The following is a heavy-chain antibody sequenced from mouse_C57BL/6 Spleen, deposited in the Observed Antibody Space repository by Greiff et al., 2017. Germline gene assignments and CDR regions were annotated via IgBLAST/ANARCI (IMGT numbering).Heavy chain of an antibody. D-gene: IGHD1-1*01. CDR1: GYSFTSYY. CDR2: IYPGSGNT. CDR3: AREGGFITIDY. Sequence: QVQLQQSGPELVKPGASVQISCKASGYSFTSYYIHWVKQRPGQGLEWIGWIYPGSGNTKYNEKFKGKATLTADTSSSTAYMQLSSLTSEDSAVYYCAREGGFITIDYWGQGTTLTVSS. J-gene: IGHJ2*01. V-gene: IGHV1-66*01.